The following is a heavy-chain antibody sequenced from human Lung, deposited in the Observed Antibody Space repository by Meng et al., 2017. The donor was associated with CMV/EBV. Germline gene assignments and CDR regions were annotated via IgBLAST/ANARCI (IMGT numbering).Heavy chain of an antibody. CDR3: ARGKQDAWELLAY. CDR1: GVSISSNIR. Sequence: QGPLQEAGPGLGQPSGTLSLTCGVSGVSISSNIRWTWVRQPPGKGLEWIGDIDDSGSTNYNPSLNSRISISLDKSKNHFSLKVNSVTAADTAVYYCARGKQDAWELLAYWGQGALVTVSS. CDR2: IDDSGST. D-gene: IGHD1-26*01. V-gene: IGHV4-4*02. J-gene: IGHJ4*02.